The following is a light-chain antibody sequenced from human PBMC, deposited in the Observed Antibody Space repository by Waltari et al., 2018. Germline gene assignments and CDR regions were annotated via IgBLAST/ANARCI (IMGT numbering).Light chain of an antibody. J-gene: IGKJ3*01. Sequence: IQMTQSPSSVSPSVGDRVTITCRASQGINNWLAWYQQKPGRAPKLLIYSASTLQSGVPSRFSGSGSGTEFTLTISSLQSEDFAVYYCQQAYSFPFTFGPGTKVDI. CDR1: QGINNW. V-gene: IGKV1-12*01. CDR2: SAS. CDR3: QQAYSFPFT.